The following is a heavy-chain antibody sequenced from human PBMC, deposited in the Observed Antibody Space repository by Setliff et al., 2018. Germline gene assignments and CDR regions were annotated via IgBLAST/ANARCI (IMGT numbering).Heavy chain of an antibody. J-gene: IGHJ4*02. D-gene: IGHD2-2*01. CDR2: IYYSGTT. V-gene: IGHV4-39*01. Sequence: SETLSLTCIVSGASINSSTFFWGWIRQPPGKGLEWIGSIYYSGTTYYNPSVRSRVTISVDTSKNQFSLKLSSVTAADTAVYFCARSGMPRLLYVGYWGLGTLVTVSS. CDR3: ARSGMPRLLYVGY. CDR1: GASINSSTFF.